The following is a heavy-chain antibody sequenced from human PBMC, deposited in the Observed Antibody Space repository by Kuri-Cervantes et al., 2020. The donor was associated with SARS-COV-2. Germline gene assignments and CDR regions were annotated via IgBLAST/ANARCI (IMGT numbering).Heavy chain of an antibody. CDR2: ISTSSRTI. CDR3: ARSMDYGSGSYYYYYGMDV. J-gene: IGHJ6*02. V-gene: IGHV3-48*04. CDR1: GFTFSSYG. Sequence: GGSLRLSCAASGFTFSSYGMHWIRQAPGKGLEWVSAISTSSRTIYYADSMKGRFTISRDNAKTSLYLQMNSLRAEDTAVYYCARSMDYGSGSYYYYYGMDVWGQGTTVTVSS. D-gene: IGHD3-10*01.